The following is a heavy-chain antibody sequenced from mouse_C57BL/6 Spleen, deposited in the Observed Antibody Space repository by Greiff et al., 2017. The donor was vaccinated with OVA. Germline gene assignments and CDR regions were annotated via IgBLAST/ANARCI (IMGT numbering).Heavy chain of an antibody. CDR3: ARHGDDYDPFAY. J-gene: IGHJ3*01. CDR1: GFTFSDYY. CDR2: ISNGGGST. D-gene: IGHD2-4*01. Sequence: EVMLVESGGGLVQPGGSLTLSCAASGFTFSDYYMYWVRQTPEKRLEWVAYISNGGGSTYYPDTVKGRFTISRDNAKNTLYLQMSRLKSEDTAMYYCARHGDDYDPFAYWGQGTLVTVSA. V-gene: IGHV5-12*01.